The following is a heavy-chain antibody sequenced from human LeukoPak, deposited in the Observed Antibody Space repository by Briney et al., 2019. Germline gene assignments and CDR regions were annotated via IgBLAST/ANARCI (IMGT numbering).Heavy chain of an antibody. J-gene: IGHJ4*02. V-gene: IGHV3-23*01. CDR3: AKQLGYCSDGSCYFPY. Sequence: GGSLRLSCAASGFTFSSSAMSWVRQAPGKGLEWVSAISNNGGYTYYADSVQGRFTISRVNSKSTLCLQMNSLRAEDTAVYYCAKQLGYCSDGSCYFPYWGQGTLVTVSS. D-gene: IGHD2-15*01. CDR2: ISNNGGYT. CDR1: GFTFSSSA.